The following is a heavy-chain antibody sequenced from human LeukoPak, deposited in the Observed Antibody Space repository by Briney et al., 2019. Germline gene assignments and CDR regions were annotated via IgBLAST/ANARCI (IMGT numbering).Heavy chain of an antibody. CDR2: IKGDGSEK. J-gene: IGHJ5*02. Sequence: GGSLRLSCAASGFTFSSHWMSWVRLAPGKGLEWVANIKGDGSEKWYADSVKGRFTISRDNAQNSVHLQMNSLRAEDTAVYHCARDEYRSRWLHPWGQGTLVTVTS. D-gene: IGHD5-24*01. V-gene: IGHV3-7*01. CDR1: GFTFSSHW. CDR3: ARDEYRSRWLHP.